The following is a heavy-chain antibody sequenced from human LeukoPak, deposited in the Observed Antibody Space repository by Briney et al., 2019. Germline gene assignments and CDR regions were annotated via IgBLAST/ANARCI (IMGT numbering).Heavy chain of an antibody. J-gene: IGHJ4*02. D-gene: IGHD6-13*01. CDR1: GYTFSRYW. CDR3: ATLAAAGTNY. V-gene: IGHV3-74*01. Sequence: GGSLRLSCAASGYTFSRYWMHWVRQAPGKGLVWVSRADYDGSDTSYADSVRGRFTISRDNAKNTLYLQMNSLSAEDTAVYYCATLAAAGTNYWGQGTLVTVSS. CDR2: ADYDGSDT.